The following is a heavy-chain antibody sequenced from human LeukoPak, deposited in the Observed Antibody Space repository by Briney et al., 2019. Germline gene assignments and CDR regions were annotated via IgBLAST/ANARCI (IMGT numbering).Heavy chain of an antibody. CDR2: IKEDGSRE. J-gene: IGHJ1*01. V-gene: IGHV3-7*01. D-gene: IGHD5-12*01. CDR3: ARDSPGYGAYVS. Sequence: PGGSLRLSCAASGFIFRNYWMTWVRQAPGKGLEWVANIKEDGSREYYVDSVKGRFTISRDNAKNSLYLQMDSLTAEDTAVYYCARDSPGYGAYVSWGQGTLVSVSS. CDR1: GFIFRNYW.